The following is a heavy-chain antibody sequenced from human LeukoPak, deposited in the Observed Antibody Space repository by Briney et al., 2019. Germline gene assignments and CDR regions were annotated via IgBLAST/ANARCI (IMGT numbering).Heavy chain of an antibody. CDR2: ISRSSNYI. CDR3: ARDRYGDSAFDI. V-gene: IGHV3-21*01. D-gene: IGHD4-17*01. J-gene: IGHJ3*02. Sequence: GGSLRLSCAASGFSFSRYSMNWVRKAPGKGLEWVSSISRSSNYIYYADSLKGRFTISRDNAQNSLYLQMNSLRAEDTAVYFCARDRYGDSAFDIWGQGTMVTVSS. CDR1: GFSFSRYS.